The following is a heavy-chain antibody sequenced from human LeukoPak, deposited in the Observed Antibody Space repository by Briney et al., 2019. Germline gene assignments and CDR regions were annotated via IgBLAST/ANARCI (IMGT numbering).Heavy chain of an antibody. CDR1: GFTFSSYG. CDR3: AKNRDNWNDLDEFDY. CDR2: IRYDGSNK. Sequence: GSLRLSCAASGFTFSSYGMHWVRQAPGKGLEWVAFIRYDGSNKYYADSVKGRFTISRDNSKNTLYLQMNSLRAEDTAVYYCAKNRDNWNDLDEFDYWGQGTLVTVSS. J-gene: IGHJ4*02. D-gene: IGHD1-20*01. V-gene: IGHV3-30*02.